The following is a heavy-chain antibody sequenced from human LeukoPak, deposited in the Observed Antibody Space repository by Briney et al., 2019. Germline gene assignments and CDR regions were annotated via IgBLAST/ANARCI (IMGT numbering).Heavy chain of an antibody. V-gene: IGHV4-59*01. CDR1: GGSISPYY. Sequence: SETLSLTCSVSGGSISPYYWSWIRQPPGKRLEYIGYIYYSGSTNYSPSLKSRVTISVDTSKNQFSLKPSSVTAADTAIYYCARVGGMTTVNNAAFDIWGQGTMVTVSS. D-gene: IGHD4-11*01. CDR3: ARVGGMTTVNNAAFDI. CDR2: IYYSGST. J-gene: IGHJ3*02.